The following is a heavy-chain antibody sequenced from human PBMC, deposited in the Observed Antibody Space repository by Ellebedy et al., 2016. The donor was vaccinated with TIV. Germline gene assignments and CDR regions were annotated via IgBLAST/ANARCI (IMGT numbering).Heavy chain of an antibody. CDR1: GFTFGRYW. D-gene: IGHD4-11*01. Sequence: GESLKISCVASGFTFGRYWMHWVRQAPGNKLVWVSRIKSDGSGTTYADSVKGLFTTSRDNARNTLYLQMNSLRGEDTAVYFCARDRGDYSISGPWGQGTLVTVSS. CDR2: IKSDGSGT. V-gene: IGHV3-74*01. J-gene: IGHJ5*02. CDR3: ARDRGDYSISGP.